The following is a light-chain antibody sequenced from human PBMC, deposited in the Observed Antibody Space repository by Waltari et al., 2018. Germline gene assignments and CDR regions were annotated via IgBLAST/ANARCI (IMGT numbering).Light chain of an antibody. J-gene: IGKJ2*01. Sequence: EAMMTQSPATLSVSPGDRATLSCRASQSVSNNVAWFQQKPGQAPSPLIYDASTRAPGVPARFSGSGSGTEFTLTISSLQTEDFAVYYCQQYNNWPLYTFGQGTKLEIK. CDR2: DAS. CDR3: QQYNNWPLYT. CDR1: QSVSNN. V-gene: IGKV3-15*01.